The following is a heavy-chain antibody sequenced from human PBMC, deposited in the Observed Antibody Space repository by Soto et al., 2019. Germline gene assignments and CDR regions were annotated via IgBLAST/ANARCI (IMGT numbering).Heavy chain of an antibody. CDR2: IYTSGST. CDR1: GGSISSYY. Sequence: ETLSLTCTVSGGSISSYYWSWIRQPAGKGLEWIGRIYTSGSTNYNPSLKSRVTMSVDTSKNQFSLKLSSVTAADTAVYYCARACSSNSCYDVFDYWGQGTLVTVSS. D-gene: IGHD2-2*01. V-gene: IGHV4-4*07. J-gene: IGHJ4*02. CDR3: ARACSSNSCYDVFDY.